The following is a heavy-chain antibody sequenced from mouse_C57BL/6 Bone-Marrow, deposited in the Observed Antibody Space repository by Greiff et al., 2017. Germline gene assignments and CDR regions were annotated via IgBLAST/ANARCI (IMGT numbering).Heavy chain of an antibody. D-gene: IGHD2-2*01. J-gene: IGHJ1*03. V-gene: IGHV6-6*01. Sequence: VQLKESGGGLVQPGGSMKLSCAASGFTFSDAWMDWVRQSPEKGLEWVAEIRNNANNHATYYAESVKGRFTISRDDSKSSVYLQMNSLRAEDTGIYYCTRGGYHWYFDVWGTGTTVTVSS. CDR1: GFTFSDAW. CDR2: IRNNANNHAT. CDR3: TRGGYHWYFDV.